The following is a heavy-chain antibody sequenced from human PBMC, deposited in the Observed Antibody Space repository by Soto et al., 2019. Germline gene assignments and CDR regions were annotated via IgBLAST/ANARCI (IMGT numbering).Heavy chain of an antibody. D-gene: IGHD2-2*01. CDR1: GFTFSSYG. V-gene: IGHV3-33*01. CDR3: AREGYCISTSCYWYFDL. CDR2: IWYDGSNK. Sequence: QVQLVESGGGVVQPGRSLRLSCAASGFTFSSYGMHWVRQAPGKGLEWVAVIWYDGSNKYYADSVKGRFTISRDNSKNTQYLQMDSLRDEDTAVYYCAREGYCISTSCYWYFDLWGRGTLVTFSS. J-gene: IGHJ2*01.